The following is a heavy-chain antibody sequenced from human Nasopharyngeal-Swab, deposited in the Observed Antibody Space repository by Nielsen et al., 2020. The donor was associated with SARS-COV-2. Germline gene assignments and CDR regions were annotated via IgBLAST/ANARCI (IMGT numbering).Heavy chain of an antibody. J-gene: IGHJ4*02. Sequence: GESLNISCDVSGSFASYNYICLVRQAPGKGLEWVAVIYSRGETHYTDSVRGRFTISRDNSKNMAKLQLNSLRAEDTAVYYCARMDFIASRDYWGQGTLVTVSA. CDR1: GSFASYNY. V-gene: IGHV3-53*01. CDR2: IYSRGET. CDR3: ARMDFIASRDY. D-gene: IGHD6-13*01.